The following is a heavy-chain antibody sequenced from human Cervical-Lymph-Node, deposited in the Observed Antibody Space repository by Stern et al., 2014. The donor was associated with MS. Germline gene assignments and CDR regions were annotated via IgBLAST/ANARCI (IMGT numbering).Heavy chain of an antibody. CDR1: GGTFSTYA. J-gene: IGHJ4*02. D-gene: IGHD3-9*01. CDR3: ARGWSYDILTGYSY. Sequence: VQLGESGAEVKKPGSSVKVSCKASGGTFSTYAISWVRQAPGQGLEWMGGIIPIFGRANYAQKFQGRVTITADESTSTAYMELSSLRSEDTAVYYCARGWSYDILTGYSYWGQGTLVTVSS. CDR2: IIPIFGRA. V-gene: IGHV1-69*01.